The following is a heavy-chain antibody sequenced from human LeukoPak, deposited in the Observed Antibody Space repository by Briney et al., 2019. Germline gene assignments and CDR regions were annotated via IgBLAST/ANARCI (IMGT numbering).Heavy chain of an antibody. CDR3: ARVSLLEWSSWYFDL. V-gene: IGHV4-61*02. Sequence: TSETLSLTCTVSGGSISSTSYYWGWIRQPAGKGLERIGRIYPGGSTNYNPSLKSRVTMSVDASQKQLSLKLSSVTAADTAVYYCARVSLLEWSSWYFDLWGPGTLVTVSS. J-gene: IGHJ2*01. CDR2: IYPGGST. CDR1: GGSISSTSYY. D-gene: IGHD3-3*01.